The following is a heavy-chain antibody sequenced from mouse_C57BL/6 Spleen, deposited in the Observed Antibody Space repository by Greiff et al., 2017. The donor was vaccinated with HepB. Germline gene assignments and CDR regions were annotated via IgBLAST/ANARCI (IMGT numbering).Heavy chain of an antibody. J-gene: IGHJ1*03. Sequence: VQLQQPGAELVKPGASVKLSCKASGYTFTSYWMHWVKQRPGQGLEWIGMLHPNTGSTNYNEKFKSKATLTVDKSSSTADMQLSRLTSEDSAVYNCARGGVSCNYEDWYFDVWGTGTTVTVSS. D-gene: IGHD2-1*01. V-gene: IGHV1-64*01. CDR1: GYTFTSYW. CDR2: LHPNTGST. CDR3: ARGGVSCNYEDWYFDV.